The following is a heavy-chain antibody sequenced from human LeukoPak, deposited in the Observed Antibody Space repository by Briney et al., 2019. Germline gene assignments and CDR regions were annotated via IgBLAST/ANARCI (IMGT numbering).Heavy chain of an antibody. CDR2: INHSGST. J-gene: IGHJ4*02. Sequence: SETLSLTCAVYSGSFSGYYWSWIRQPPGKGLEWIGEINHSGSTNYNPSLKSRVTISVDTSKNQFSLKLSSVTAADTAVYYCARSYYYGSGSYCFDYWGQGTPVTVSS. D-gene: IGHD3-10*01. CDR3: ARSYYYGSGSYCFDY. CDR1: SGSFSGYY. V-gene: IGHV4-34*01.